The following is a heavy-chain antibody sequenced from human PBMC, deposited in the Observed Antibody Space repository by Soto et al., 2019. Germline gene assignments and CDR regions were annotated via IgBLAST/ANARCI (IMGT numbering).Heavy chain of an antibody. J-gene: IGHJ5*01. Sequence: PSETLSLTCIVYGGSISSSSYYWGWIRQPPGKGLEWIGSIYYSGSTYYNPSLKGRVTISVDTSKNQFSLKLSSVTAANTAVFYCARHRARNWFGPWDQGILVIVAS. CDR2: IYYSGST. D-gene: IGHD6-6*01. CDR3: ARHRARNWFGP. CDR1: GGSISSSSYY. V-gene: IGHV4-39*01.